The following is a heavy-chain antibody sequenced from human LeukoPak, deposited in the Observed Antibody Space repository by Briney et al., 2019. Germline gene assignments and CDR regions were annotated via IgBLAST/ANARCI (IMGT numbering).Heavy chain of an antibody. CDR1: GYSISSGYY. D-gene: IGHD3-22*01. V-gene: IGHV4-38-2*02. CDR3: ARHMGSYNYCSPSDY. CDR2: IYHSGST. Sequence: MASETLSLTCTVSGYSISSGYYWGWIRQPPGKGLEWIGTIYHSGSTYYNPSLKSRVTISVDTSKNQFSLKLSSVTAADTAIYYCARHMGSYNYCSPSDYWGLGTLVTVSS. J-gene: IGHJ4*02.